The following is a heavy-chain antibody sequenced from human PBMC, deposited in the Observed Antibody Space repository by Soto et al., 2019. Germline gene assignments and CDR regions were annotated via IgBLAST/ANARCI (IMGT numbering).Heavy chain of an antibody. V-gene: IGHV3-23*01. CDR2: ISGSGGST. D-gene: IGHD2-15*01. CDR1: GFTFSSYA. CDR3: AKCWGGGVVTDYYYYGMDV. J-gene: IGHJ6*02. Sequence: GGSLRLSCAASGFTFSSYAMSWVRQAPGKGLEWVSAISGSGGSTYYADSVKGRFTISRDNSKNTLYLQMNSLRAEDTAVYYCAKCWGGGVVTDYYYYGMDVWGHGTTVTVSS.